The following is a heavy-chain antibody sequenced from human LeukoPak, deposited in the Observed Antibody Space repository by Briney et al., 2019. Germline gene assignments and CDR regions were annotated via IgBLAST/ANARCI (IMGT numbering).Heavy chain of an antibody. CDR1: GFTFTSNY. V-gene: IGHV3-53*01. J-gene: IGHJ4*02. CDR2: IYSGGST. D-gene: IGHD6-13*01. CDR3: ARDRAAARTGV. Sequence: GGSLRLSCAVSGFTFTSNYMSWVRQAPGKGLEWVSVIYSGGSTYYADSVKGRFTISRDNSKNTLYLQMNSLRAEDTAVYYCARDRAAARTGVWGQGTLVTVSS.